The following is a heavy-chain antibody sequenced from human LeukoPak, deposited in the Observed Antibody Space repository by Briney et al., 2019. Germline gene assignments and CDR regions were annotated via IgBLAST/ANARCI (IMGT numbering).Heavy chain of an antibody. CDR2: IYYSGST. J-gene: IGHJ6*02. Sequence: SETLSLACTVPSGSLNSYYWGWIRQPPGKGLEWIGYIYYSGSTNYHPSLQSRITISVDTSKNQFSLKLSSVTAADTAVYYCARVPDAPRLYMDVWGQGTTVIVSS. CDR1: SGSLNSYY. CDR3: ARVPDAPRLYMDV. D-gene: IGHD2-2*01. V-gene: IGHV4-59*01.